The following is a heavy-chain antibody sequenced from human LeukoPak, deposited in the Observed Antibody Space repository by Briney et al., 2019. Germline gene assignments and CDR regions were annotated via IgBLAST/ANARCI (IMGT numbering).Heavy chain of an antibody. CDR1: GGSISSYY. CDR3: AKDPSRVRYFDWSFDY. J-gene: IGHJ4*02. CDR2: IYYSGST. V-gene: IGHV4-59*01. D-gene: IGHD3-9*01. Sequence: SETLSLTCTVSGGSISSYYWSWIRQPPGKGLEWIGYIYYSGSTNYNPSLKSRVTISVDTSKNQFSLKLGSVTAADTAVYYCAKDPSRVRYFDWSFDYWGQGTLVTVSS.